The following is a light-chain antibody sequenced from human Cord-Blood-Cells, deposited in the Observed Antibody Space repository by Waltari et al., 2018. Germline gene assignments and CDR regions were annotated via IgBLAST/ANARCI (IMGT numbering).Light chain of an antibody. CDR1: QSVLYSSNNKNY. CDR3: QQYYSTPYS. CDR2: WAS. V-gene: IGKV4-1*01. Sequence: DIVMTQSPDSLAGSLGERATINCKSSQSVLYSSNNKNYLAWYQQKPGQPPKLLIYWASARESGGPDRFSGSGSGTAFTLTISSLQAEDVAVYYCQQYYSTPYSFGQGTKLEIK. J-gene: IGKJ2*03.